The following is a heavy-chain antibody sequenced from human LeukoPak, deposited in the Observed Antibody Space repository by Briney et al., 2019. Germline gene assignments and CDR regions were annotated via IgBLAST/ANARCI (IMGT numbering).Heavy chain of an antibody. Sequence: SVKVSCKASGYTFTGYHMHWVRQAPGQGLEWMGGIIPIFGTANYAQKFQGRVTITTDESTSTAYMELSSLRSEDTAVYYCAGQNRGSRVPEADYWGQGTLVTVSS. CDR1: GYTFTGYH. CDR3: AGQNRGSRVPEADY. D-gene: IGHD3-10*01. CDR2: IIPIFGTA. J-gene: IGHJ4*02. V-gene: IGHV1-69*05.